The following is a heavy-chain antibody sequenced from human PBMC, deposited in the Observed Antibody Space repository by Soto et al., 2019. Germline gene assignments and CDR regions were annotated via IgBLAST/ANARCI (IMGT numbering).Heavy chain of an antibody. V-gene: IGHV4-31*03. Sequence: QVQLQESGPGLVKPSQTLSLTCTVSGGSISSGGYYWNWIRQHPGKGLEWIGCIYYSGSTYYNPSRKRRGTISVGTAKNQFALQLSSVTAADTAVYYCARESLTWGQGTLVTASS. CDR1: GGSISSGGYY. J-gene: IGHJ4*02. CDR2: IYYSGST. CDR3: ARESLT.